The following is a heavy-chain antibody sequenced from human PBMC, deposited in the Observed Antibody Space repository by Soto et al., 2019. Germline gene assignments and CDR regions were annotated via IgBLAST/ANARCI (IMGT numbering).Heavy chain of an antibody. D-gene: IGHD6-25*01. J-gene: IGHJ4*02. CDR1: GFTFSSCA. Sequence: EVHLLESGGGLVQPGKSLSLSCAASGFTFSSCAMGWVRQAPGKGLEYVSLITQTDDAYYADSVKGRFTISRDNSKNTLFLQLNSLRAEDTAVYYCAKILTATIFDYWGQGALVTVSS. CDR2: ITQTDDA. CDR3: AKILTATIFDY. V-gene: IGHV3-23*01.